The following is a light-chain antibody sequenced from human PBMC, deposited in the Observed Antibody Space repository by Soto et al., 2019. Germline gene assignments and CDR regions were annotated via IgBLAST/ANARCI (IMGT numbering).Light chain of an antibody. CDR2: LGS. CDR3: KQALQTPLT. CDR1: QSLLLGNGYNY. Sequence: DIVMTQSPLSLPVTPGEPASISCRSSQSLLLGNGYNYLDWYLQKPGQSPQLLIYLGSDRAAGVPDSFSGSGSGTNFTLKISRVEVEDVGVYYCKQALQTPLTFGGGTKVEIK. J-gene: IGKJ4*01. V-gene: IGKV2-28*01.